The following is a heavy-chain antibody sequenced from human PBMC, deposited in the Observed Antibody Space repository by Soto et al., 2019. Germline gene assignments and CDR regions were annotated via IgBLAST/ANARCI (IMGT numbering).Heavy chain of an antibody. J-gene: IGHJ4*01. CDR1: GYTFTGHY. CDR3: ARAYHYFDFSNNYLDYFDY. Sequence: ASVKVSCKASGYTFTGHYIYWMRQAPGQGLERMGWINPQNGGTNSAQQFQGRITMTSDTSSTTAYLEVSTLRSDDTAVYYCARAYHYFDFSNNYLDYFDYWGQEPWSPSPQ. CDR2: INPQNGGT. V-gene: IGHV1-2*02. D-gene: IGHD3-3*01.